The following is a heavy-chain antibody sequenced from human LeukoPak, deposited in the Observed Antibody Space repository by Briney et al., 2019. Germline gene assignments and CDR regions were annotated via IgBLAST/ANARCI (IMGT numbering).Heavy chain of an antibody. CDR1: GGSISSYY. CDR3: ARRGYSSGWYVFDY. J-gene: IGHJ4*02. Sequence: PSETLSLTCTVSGGSISSYYWSWIRQPPGKGLEWIGYIYYSGSTNYNPSLKSRVTISVDTSKNRFSLKLSSVTAADTAVYYCARRGYSSGWYVFDYWGQGTLVTVSS. V-gene: IGHV4-59*08. D-gene: IGHD6-19*01. CDR2: IYYSGST.